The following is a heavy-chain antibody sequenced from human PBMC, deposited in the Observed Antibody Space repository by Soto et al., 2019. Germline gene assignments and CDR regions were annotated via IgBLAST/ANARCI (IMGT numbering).Heavy chain of an antibody. D-gene: IGHD5-12*01. J-gene: IGHJ4*02. V-gene: IGHV1-24*01. CDR2: FDPEDGET. Sequence: ASVKVSCKVSGYTLTELSMHWVRQAPGKGLEWMGGFDPEDGETIYAQKFQGRVTMTEDTSTDTAYMELSSPRSEDTAVYYCATGDLDYSGYDPKDFDYWGQGTLVTVSS. CDR1: GYTLTELS. CDR3: ATGDLDYSGYDPKDFDY.